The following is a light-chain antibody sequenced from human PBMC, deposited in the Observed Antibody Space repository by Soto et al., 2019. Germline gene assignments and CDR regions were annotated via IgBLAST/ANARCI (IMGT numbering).Light chain of an antibody. CDR1: QSVGST. CDR2: GAS. Sequence: EIVMTQSPATLSLSPGEGATLSCRASQSVGSTLAWYQQKPGRAPRLLIYGASTRVTGIPARFSGSGSGTEFTLTISSLQSEDFAVYYCQEYKSWPGYTFCQGTNLEIK. V-gene: IGKV3-15*01. J-gene: IGKJ2*01. CDR3: QEYKSWPGYT.